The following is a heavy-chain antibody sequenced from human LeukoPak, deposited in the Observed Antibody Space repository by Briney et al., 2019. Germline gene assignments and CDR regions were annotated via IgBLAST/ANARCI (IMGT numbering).Heavy chain of an antibody. CDR3: AHTRYSSYYYDSSGYSS. V-gene: IGHV2-5*01. CDR2: IYWNDDK. D-gene: IGHD3-22*01. Sequence: SGPTLVKPTQTLTLTCTFSGFSLSTSGVGVGWIRQPPGKALEWLALIYWNDDKRYSPSLKSRLTITKDTSKNQVVLTMTNMDPVDTATYYCAHTRYSSYYYDSSGYSSWGQGTLVTVSS. CDR1: GFSLSTSGVG. J-gene: IGHJ5*02.